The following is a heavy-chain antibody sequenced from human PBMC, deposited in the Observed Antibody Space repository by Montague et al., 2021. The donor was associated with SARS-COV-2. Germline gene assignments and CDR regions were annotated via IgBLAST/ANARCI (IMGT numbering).Heavy chain of an antibody. J-gene: IGHJ4*02. CDR3: ARDIAVAGLFDY. D-gene: IGHD6-19*01. Sequence: TLSLTCTVSGGSISSGSYYWSWIRQPAGKGLEWIGRISISGSTNYNPSLKSRVTTSVDTSKNQFSLKLSSVTAAGTAVYYCARDIAVAGLFDYWGQGTLVTVSS. CDR2: ISISGST. V-gene: IGHV4-61*02. CDR1: GGSISSGSYY.